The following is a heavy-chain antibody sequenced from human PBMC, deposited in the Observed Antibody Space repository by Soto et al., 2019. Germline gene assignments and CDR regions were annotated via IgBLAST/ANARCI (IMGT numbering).Heavy chain of an antibody. J-gene: IGHJ4*03. V-gene: IGHV3-23*01. Sequence: VQLLESGGGLVQPGGSLRLSCAASGFIFTSSALSWVRQAPGKGLEWVSTISGSGGSTYYADSVKGRFTISRDSSKNTLYLQMNSLRADDTALYYCARTYSTSLRYFDYWGQGTLVTVSS. CDR3: ARTYSTSLRYFDY. D-gene: IGHD5-18*01. CDR2: ISGSGGST. CDR1: GFIFTSSA.